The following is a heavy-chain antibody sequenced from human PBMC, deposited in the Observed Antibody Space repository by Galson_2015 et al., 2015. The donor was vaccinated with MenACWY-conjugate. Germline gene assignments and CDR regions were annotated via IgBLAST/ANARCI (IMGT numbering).Heavy chain of an antibody. CDR1: AYNFTRYW. V-gene: IGHV5-10-1*01. D-gene: IGHD3-10*01. CDR3: ARSLPPKI. CDR2: IDPTDSYT. J-gene: IGHJ6*02. Sequence: QSGAEVKQPGQSLTISCKGSAYNFTRYWISWVRQMPGKGLEWMGRIDPTDSYTTYNPSFQGHVTISADKSISTAFLQWSSLKASDTGIYYCARSLPPKIWGQGTAVTVS.